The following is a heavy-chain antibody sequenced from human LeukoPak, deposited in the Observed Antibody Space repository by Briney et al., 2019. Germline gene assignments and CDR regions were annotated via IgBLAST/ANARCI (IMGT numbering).Heavy chain of an antibody. CDR2: IKTDGISK. CDR3: AKEGSSWYLGDAFDI. V-gene: IGHV3-30*02. CDR1: GSTFSNHN. Sequence: GGSLRLSCAASGSTFSNHNMHWVRQAPGKGLEWVTFIKTDGISKYYADSVKGRFTISRDNSKNTLYLQMNSLRAEDTAVYYCAKEGSSWYLGDAFDIWGQGTMVTVSS. D-gene: IGHD6-13*01. J-gene: IGHJ3*02.